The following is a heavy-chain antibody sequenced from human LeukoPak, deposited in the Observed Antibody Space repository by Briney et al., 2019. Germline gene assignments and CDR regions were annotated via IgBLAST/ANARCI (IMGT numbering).Heavy chain of an antibody. CDR3: ARHKGSTHFDY. J-gene: IGHJ4*02. V-gene: IGHV3-66*04. Sequence: PGGSLRLSCVASGLPVSNKYMTWVRQAPGKGLEWVSVLYSGGSTYFADSVKGRFTISTANAKKTIYLQMNSLRVEDTAVYYCARHKGSTHFDYWGQGTLVTVSS. CDR2: LYSGGST. D-gene: IGHD3-10*01. CDR1: GLPVSNKY.